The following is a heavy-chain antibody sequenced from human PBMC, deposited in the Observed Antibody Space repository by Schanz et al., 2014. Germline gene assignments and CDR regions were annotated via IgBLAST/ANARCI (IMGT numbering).Heavy chain of an antibody. J-gene: IGHJ3*02. D-gene: IGHD3-10*01. CDR1: GFIFTTYA. CDR3: AKGRFGELSAFDI. V-gene: IGHV3-23*01. Sequence: EVPLLASGGGLVQPGGSLRLSCASSGFIFTTYAMSWVRQAPGKGLEWVSSISSGRGSTYYADSVKGRFTISRDNTKNTLYLQMKSLRAEDTAVYYCAKGRFGELSAFDIWGQGTTVTVSS. CDR2: ISSGRGST.